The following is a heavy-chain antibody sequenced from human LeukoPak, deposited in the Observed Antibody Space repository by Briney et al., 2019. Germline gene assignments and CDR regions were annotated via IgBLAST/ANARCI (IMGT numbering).Heavy chain of an antibody. CDR1: GYTFTNYG. D-gene: IGHD5-18*01. V-gene: IGHV1-18*01. CDR2: ISAYNGNT. CDR3: ARDSGYTYGRTFDY. J-gene: IGHJ4*02. Sequence: ASVTVSCKASGYTFTNYGISWVRQAPGQGLEWMGWISAYNGNTNSAQNLQGRVTVTTDTSTSTAYMELRSLRSDDTAVYYCARDSGYTYGRTFDYWGQGTLVTVSS.